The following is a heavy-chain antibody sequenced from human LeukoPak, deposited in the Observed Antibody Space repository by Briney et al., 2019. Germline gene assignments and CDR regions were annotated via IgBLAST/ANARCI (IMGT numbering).Heavy chain of an antibody. Sequence: SETLSLTCAVYGGSFSGYYWSWIRQPPEKGLEWIGEINHSGSSTYNPSLKSRVTISVDTSKNQFSLKLSSVTAADTAVYYCAAETLGIGFDYWGQGPLVTVSS. D-gene: IGHD7-27*01. CDR3: AAETLGIGFDY. V-gene: IGHV4-34*01. CDR2: INHSGSS. J-gene: IGHJ4*02. CDR1: GGSFSGYY.